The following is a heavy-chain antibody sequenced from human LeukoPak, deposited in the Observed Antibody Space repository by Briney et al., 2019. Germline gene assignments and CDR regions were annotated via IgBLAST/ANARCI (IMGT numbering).Heavy chain of an antibody. D-gene: IGHD6-19*01. CDR1: GGSISSSSYY. Sequence: SETLSLTCTVSGGSISSSSYYWGWIRQPPGKGLEWIGTIYYSGNTYYNPSLKSRVSISVDTSKNQFSLKLSSVAAADTAVYYCARQAVAGNGFDYWGQGTLVTVSS. V-gene: IGHV4-39*01. J-gene: IGHJ4*02. CDR3: ARQAVAGNGFDY. CDR2: IYYSGNT.